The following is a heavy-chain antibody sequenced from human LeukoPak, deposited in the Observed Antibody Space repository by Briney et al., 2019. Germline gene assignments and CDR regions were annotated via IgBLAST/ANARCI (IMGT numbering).Heavy chain of an antibody. CDR2: ISGSGSTI. J-gene: IGHJ5*01. Sequence: PGGSLKLSCAASGFTFSSYEMNWVRQAPGKGLQWVSYISGSGSTIWYADSLKGRFTISRDDAKNSLYLQMNSLRAEDTAVYYCARENWFDSWGQGTLVTVSS. V-gene: IGHV3-48*03. CDR3: ARENWFDS. CDR1: GFTFSSYE.